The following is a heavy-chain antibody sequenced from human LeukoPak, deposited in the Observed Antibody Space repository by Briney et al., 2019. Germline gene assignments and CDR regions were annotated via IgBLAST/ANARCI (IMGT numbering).Heavy chain of an antibody. CDR1: GYTFTRYW. D-gene: IGHD6-19*01. CDR3: VRTSGWYSSWFDP. J-gene: IGHJ5*02. V-gene: IGHV5-51*01. Sequence: GESLKISCKGSGYTFTRYWIGWLRQLPGKGLEWMGIIYPGDSDTRYSPSFQGQVTISADKSITTAYMQWSSLKASDTAIYYCVRTSGWYSSWFDPWGQGTLVTVSS. CDR2: IYPGDSDT.